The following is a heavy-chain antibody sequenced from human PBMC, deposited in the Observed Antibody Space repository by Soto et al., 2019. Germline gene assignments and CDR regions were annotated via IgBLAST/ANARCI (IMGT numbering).Heavy chain of an antibody. V-gene: IGHV3-21*01. CDR3: ATAGEVLGYCSTTTCSPEGYYYYGMDV. D-gene: IGHD2-2*01. CDR2: ISSSSSYI. Sequence: TGGSLRLSCAASGFTFSSYSMNWVRQAPGKGLEWVSSISSSSSYIYYADSVKGRFTISRDNAKNSLYLQMNRLRAEDTAVYYCATAGEVLGYCSTTTCSPEGYYYYGMDVWGQGTTVTVSS. J-gene: IGHJ6*02. CDR1: GFTFSSYS.